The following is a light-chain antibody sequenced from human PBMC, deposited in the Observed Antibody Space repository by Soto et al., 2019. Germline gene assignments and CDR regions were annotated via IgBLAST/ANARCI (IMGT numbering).Light chain of an antibody. J-gene: IGKJ4*01. CDR2: GAS. V-gene: IGKV3-20*01. CDR3: QQYGSSPA. CDR1: QSVSSSY. Sequence: ESVLTQSPGTLSLSPGERATLSCRASQSVSSSYLAWYQQKPGQARRLLIYGASSRATGIPDRFSGSGSGTDFTLTISRLEPEDFALYYCQQYGSSPAFGGGTKVEIK.